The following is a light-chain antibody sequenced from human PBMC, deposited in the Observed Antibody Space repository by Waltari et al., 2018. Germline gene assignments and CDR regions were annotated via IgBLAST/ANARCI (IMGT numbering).Light chain of an antibody. Sequence: DIQMTQSPSTLSASVGDRVTITCRASQSIGSYLAWYQQKPVKAPNLLIYKASSLQSGVPSRFSGSGAGTEFTLTISSLQPDDFATYDCQQYTAYALTFGGGTKVEIQ. CDR1: QSIGSY. CDR3: QQYTAYALT. V-gene: IGKV1-5*03. J-gene: IGKJ4*01. CDR2: KAS.